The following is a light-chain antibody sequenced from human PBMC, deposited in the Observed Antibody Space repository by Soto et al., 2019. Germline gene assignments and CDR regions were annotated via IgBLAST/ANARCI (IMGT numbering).Light chain of an antibody. Sequence: QAASVSGSPGQSITISCTGTSSDVGSYNLVSWYQQHPGKAPKLMIYEGSKRPSVVSNRFSGSKSGNTASLTISGLQTEDEADYYCCSYAGSSAAWVFGGGTKLTVL. V-gene: IGLV2-23*01. CDR1: SSDVGSYNL. J-gene: IGLJ3*02. CDR2: EGS. CDR3: CSYAGSSAAWV.